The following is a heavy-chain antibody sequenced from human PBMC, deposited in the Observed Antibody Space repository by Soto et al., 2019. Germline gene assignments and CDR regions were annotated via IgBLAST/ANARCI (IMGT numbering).Heavy chain of an antibody. V-gene: IGHV4-39*01. CDR2: IYYSGST. CDR3: ATDYGDQTDY. Sequence: SETLSLTCTVSGGSISSSSYYWGWIRQPPGKGLEWIGSIYYSGSTYYNPSLKSRVTISVDTSKNQFSLKLSSVTAADTAVYYCATDYGDQTDYWGQGTLVTVSS. CDR1: GGSISSSSYY. D-gene: IGHD4-17*01. J-gene: IGHJ4*02.